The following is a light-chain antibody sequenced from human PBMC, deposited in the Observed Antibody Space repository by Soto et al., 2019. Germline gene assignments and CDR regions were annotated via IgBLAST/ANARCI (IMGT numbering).Light chain of an antibody. Sequence: EIVMPQSPPTLSVSPAATPTLSCTASQSVSSSLAWYQQKPGQAPRLLIYGASNRATGIPARFSGSGSGTDLTLTISSLEPEDFAVYYCQQHFNGPITFGQGTRLEIK. J-gene: IGKJ5*01. V-gene: IGKV3D-15*01. CDR3: QQHFNGPIT. CDR2: GAS. CDR1: QSVSSS.